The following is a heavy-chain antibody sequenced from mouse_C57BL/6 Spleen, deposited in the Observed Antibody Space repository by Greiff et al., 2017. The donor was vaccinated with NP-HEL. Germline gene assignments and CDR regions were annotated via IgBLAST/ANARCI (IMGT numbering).Heavy chain of an antibody. V-gene: IGHV3-1*01. CDR1: GYSITSGYD. Sequence: EVQLQESGPGMVKPSQSLSLTCTVTGYSITSGYDWHWIRHFPGNKLEWMGYISYSGSTNYNPSLKSRISITHDTSKNHFFLKLNSVTTEDTATYYCARGSYGSSYGFAYWGQGTLVTVSA. D-gene: IGHD1-1*01. CDR2: ISYSGST. J-gene: IGHJ3*01. CDR3: ARGSYGSSYGFAY.